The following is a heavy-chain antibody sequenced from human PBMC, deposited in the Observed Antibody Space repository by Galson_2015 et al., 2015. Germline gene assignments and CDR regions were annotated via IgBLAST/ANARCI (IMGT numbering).Heavy chain of an antibody. CDR1: SGMC. J-gene: IGHJ3*02. CDR3: ARALYGGNSVAGAFDI. Sequence: SGMCVSWIRQPPGKALEWLALIAWDDDKYYSTSLKTRLTISMDTSKNQVVLTMTNMDPVDPATYYCARALYGGNSVAGAFDIWGQGTMVTVSS. CDR2: IAWDDDK. V-gene: IGHV2-70*01. D-gene: IGHD4-23*01.